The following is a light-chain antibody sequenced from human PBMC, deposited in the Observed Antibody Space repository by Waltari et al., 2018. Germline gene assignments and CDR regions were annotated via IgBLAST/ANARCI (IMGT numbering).Light chain of an antibody. Sequence: QSALTQPASVSGSPGQSITISCTGTSSDVGSYNLVSWYHQHPGKAPRLMIYEGSKRPSGGSNRFSGSKSGNTASLTISGLQAEDEADYYCCSYAGSSTYVFGTGTKVTVL. CDR3: CSYAGSSTYV. CDR1: SSDVGSYNL. CDR2: EGS. J-gene: IGLJ1*01. V-gene: IGLV2-23*01.